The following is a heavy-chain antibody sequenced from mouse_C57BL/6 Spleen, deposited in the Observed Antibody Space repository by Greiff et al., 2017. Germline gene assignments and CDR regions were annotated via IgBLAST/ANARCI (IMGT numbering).Heavy chain of an antibody. J-gene: IGHJ4*01. CDR2: IDPETGGT. CDR1: GYTFTDYE. Sequence: VQLQQSGAELVRPGASVTLSCKASGYTFTDYEMHWVKQTPVHGLEWIGAIDPETGGTAYNQKFKGKAILTADKSSSTAYMELRSLTSEDSAVYYCTREEVLRYYYAMDYWGQGTSVTVSS. D-gene: IGHD1-1*01. CDR3: TREEVLRYYYAMDY. V-gene: IGHV1-15*01.